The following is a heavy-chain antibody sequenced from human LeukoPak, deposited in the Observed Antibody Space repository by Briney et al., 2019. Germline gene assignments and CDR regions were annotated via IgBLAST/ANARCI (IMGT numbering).Heavy chain of an antibody. D-gene: IGHD3-10*01. CDR3: ARERAIMVRGQFDY. CDR1: GYTFTSYG. CDR2: ISAYNGNT. V-gene: IGHV1-18*01. J-gene: IGHJ4*02. Sequence: ASVKVSCKASGYTFTSYGISWVRQAPGQGLEWMGWISAYNGNTNYAQKLQGRVTMTTDTSTSTAYMELRSLRSDDTAVYYCARERAIMVRGQFDYWGQGTLVTVSS.